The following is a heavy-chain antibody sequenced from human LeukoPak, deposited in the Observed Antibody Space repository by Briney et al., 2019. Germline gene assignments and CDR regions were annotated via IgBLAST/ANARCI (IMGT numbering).Heavy chain of an antibody. V-gene: IGHV4-4*08. CDR2: IYPSGST. Sequence: SETLPLTCTVSGGPISSYYWSCIRQPPGKGLEWIGYIYPSGSTIYNPSLKSRVPISGDTSKNQFSLRLSSVTAADTAVYYCARKYYDCWSGYYTSWFDPWGQGTLVTVSS. CDR3: ARKYYDCWSGYYTSWFDP. CDR1: GGPISSYY. D-gene: IGHD3-3*01. J-gene: IGHJ5*01.